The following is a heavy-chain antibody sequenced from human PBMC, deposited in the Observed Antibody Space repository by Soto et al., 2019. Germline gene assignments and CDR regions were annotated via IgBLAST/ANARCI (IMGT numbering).Heavy chain of an antibody. D-gene: IGHD3-16*01. Sequence: SETLSLTCTVSGVSIRSDHWVWIRQPPGKGLEWIGYLDYSGSPKYNPSLKSRVTISMDTSKNQVSLTLNSVTAADTAVYFCATYFRGEGGRGYWGPGTQVTVSS. V-gene: IGHV4-59*08. CDR1: GVSIRSDH. J-gene: IGHJ4*01. CDR3: ATYFRGEGGRGY. CDR2: LDYSGSP.